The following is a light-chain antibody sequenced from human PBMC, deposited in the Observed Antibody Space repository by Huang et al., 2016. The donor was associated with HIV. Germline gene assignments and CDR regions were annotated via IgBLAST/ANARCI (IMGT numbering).Light chain of an antibody. J-gene: IGKJ2*01. V-gene: IGKV1-33*01. CDR3: QQYDNLYT. CDR2: HTS. Sequence: DIQMTQSPSSLSASVGDRVTITCQASQDISNYLNLYQQKPGKAPKVLIYHTSNLETGVPARFSGNGSGTDFSLTISSLQPEDIATYYCQQYDNLYTFGQGTKLEIK. CDR1: QDISNY.